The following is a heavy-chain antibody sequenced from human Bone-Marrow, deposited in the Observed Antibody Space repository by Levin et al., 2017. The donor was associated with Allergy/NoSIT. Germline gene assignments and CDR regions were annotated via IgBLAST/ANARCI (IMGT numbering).Heavy chain of an antibody. CDR2: IAYDGSNE. Sequence: PGGSLRLSCAASGFRFSSYGMHWVRQAPGKGLEWLAVIAYDGSNEYIADSVKGRFTISRDNSKNTLYLQMNSLRAEDTAVYYCAKDQDLVVVPPTFYAMDVWGQGTTVTVS. CDR1: GFRFSSYG. D-gene: IGHD2-2*01. J-gene: IGHJ6*02. CDR3: AKDQDLVVVPPTFYAMDV. V-gene: IGHV3-30*18.